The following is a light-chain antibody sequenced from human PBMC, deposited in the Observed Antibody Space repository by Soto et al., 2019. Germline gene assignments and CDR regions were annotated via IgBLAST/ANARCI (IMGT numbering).Light chain of an antibody. Sequence: DIHMTQSPSTLSSSVGDRVTITCRASQSISLWVAWYQQKTGRAPNLVIYKTSILETGVPSRFCGSVSGTEFTLTISSLQPYDFATYYCQHFKDYSWTFGQGTKVEVK. CDR3: QHFKDYSWT. J-gene: IGKJ1*01. CDR2: KTS. CDR1: QSISLW. V-gene: IGKV1-5*03.